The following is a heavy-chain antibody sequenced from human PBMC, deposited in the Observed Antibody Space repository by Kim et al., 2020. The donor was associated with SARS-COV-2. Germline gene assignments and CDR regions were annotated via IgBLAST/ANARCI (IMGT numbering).Heavy chain of an antibody. CDR1: GFTFSSYA. CDR2: ISGSGGST. CDR3: AKATLYGDYAYYYYYGMDV. J-gene: IGHJ6*02. D-gene: IGHD4-17*01. Sequence: GGSLRLSCAASGFTFSSYAMSWVRQAPGKGLEWVSAISGSGGSTYYADSVKGRFTISRDNSKNTLYLQMNSLRAEDTAVYYCAKATLYGDYAYYYYYGMDVWGQGTTVTVSS. V-gene: IGHV3-23*01.